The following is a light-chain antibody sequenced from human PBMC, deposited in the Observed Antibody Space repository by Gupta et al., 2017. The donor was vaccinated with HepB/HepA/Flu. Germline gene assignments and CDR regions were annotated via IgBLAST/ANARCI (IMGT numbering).Light chain of an antibody. J-gene: IGKJ3*01. CDR2: GVP. CDR1: QSVPSNY. V-gene: IGKV3-20*01. Sequence: EIVLTQSPGTLSLSPGERATLSCRASQSVPSNYLAWYQHKPGQAPRLLIYGVPSRAPGIPDKFSGSGSGTDFTLTISRLEPEDFAVYYCHQYGRSPFTFGPGTKLDIK. CDR3: HQYGRSPFT.